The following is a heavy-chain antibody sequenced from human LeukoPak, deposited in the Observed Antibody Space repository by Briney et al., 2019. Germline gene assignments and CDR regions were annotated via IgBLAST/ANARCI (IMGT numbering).Heavy chain of an antibody. D-gene: IGHD3-16*01. CDR1: GFTFGSYA. J-gene: IGHJ4*02. V-gene: IGHV3-30*04. CDR3: ARDWRTDYVWGSLDY. Sequence: GGSGRLSCAVFGFTFGSYAMHWVRQAPGQGLEWVAVISYDGSKKYYADSVKGRFTISRDNSKNTLYLQMNSLRAEDTAVYYCARDWRTDYVWGSLDYWGQGTLVTVSS. CDR2: ISYDGSKK.